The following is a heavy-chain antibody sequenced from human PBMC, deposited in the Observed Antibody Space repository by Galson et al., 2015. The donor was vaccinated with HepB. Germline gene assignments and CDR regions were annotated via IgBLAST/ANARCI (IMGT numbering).Heavy chain of an antibody. V-gene: IGHV3-23*01. CDR1: GFTFSSYA. Sequence: SLRLSCAASGFTFSSYAMSWVRQAPGKGLEWVSAISGSGGSTYYADSVKGRFTISRDNSKSTLYLQMNSLRAEDTAVYYCAKPNSSSWGNYYYYYMDVWGKGTTVTVSS. D-gene: IGHD6-13*01. CDR3: AKPNSSSWGNYYYYYMDV. CDR2: ISGSGGST. J-gene: IGHJ6*03.